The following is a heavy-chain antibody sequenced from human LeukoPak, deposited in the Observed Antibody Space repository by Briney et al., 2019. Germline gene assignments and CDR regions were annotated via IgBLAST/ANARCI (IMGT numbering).Heavy chain of an antibody. D-gene: IGHD3-10*01. CDR1: GFIFSSYG. CDR2: IWYDGSNK. J-gene: IGHJ4*02. V-gene: IGHV3-33*06. CDR3: AKDPNYGSGSYYGY. Sequence: GGSLRLSCAASGFIFSSYGMHWVRQAPGKGLEWVAVIWYDGSNKYYADSVKGRFTISRDNSKNTLYLQMNSLRAEDTAVYYCAKDPNYGSGSYYGYWGQGTLVTVSS.